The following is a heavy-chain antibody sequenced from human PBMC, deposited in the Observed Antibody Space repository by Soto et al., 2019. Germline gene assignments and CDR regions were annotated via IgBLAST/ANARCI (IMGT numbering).Heavy chain of an antibody. J-gene: IGHJ5*02. V-gene: IGHV3-30*18. CDR3: AKDRERCSGGSCYSGWFDP. D-gene: IGHD2-15*01. CDR2: ISYDGSNK. Sequence: PGGSLRLSCAASGVTGTLNYMSWVHQAPGKGLEWVAVISYDGSNKYYADSVKGRFTISRDNSKNTLYLQMNSLRAEDTAVYYCAKDRERCSGGSCYSGWFDPWGQGTLVTVSS. CDR1: GVTGTLNY.